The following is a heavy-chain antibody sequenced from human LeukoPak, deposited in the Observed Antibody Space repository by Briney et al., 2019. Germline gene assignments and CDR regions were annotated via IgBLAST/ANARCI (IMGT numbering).Heavy chain of an antibody. Sequence: GGSLRLSCAASGFTFSSYGMHWVRQAPGKGLEWVAAISHDGTNTHYAESVKGRFTTSRDNSKNMLYLQMNSLRAEDTALYYCAETGPTDFWGQGTLVTVSS. V-gene: IGHV3-30*03. CDR3: AETGPTDF. CDR1: GFTFSSYG. J-gene: IGHJ4*02. D-gene: IGHD3-9*01. CDR2: ISHDGTNT.